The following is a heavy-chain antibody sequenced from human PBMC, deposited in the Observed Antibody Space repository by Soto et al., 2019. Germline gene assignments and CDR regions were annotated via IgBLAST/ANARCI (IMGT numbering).Heavy chain of an antibody. CDR3: ARGPLSTYYYGSGSSQTENYYYYYMDV. Sequence: AASVKVSCKASGYTFTSYDINWVRQATGQGLEWMGWMNPNSGNTGYAQKFQGRVTMTRNTSISTAYMELSSLRSEDTAVYYCARGPLSTYYYGSGSSQTENYYYYYMDVWGTGTTVTLSS. J-gene: IGHJ6*03. CDR2: MNPNSGNT. D-gene: IGHD3-10*01. V-gene: IGHV1-8*01. CDR1: GYTFTSYD.